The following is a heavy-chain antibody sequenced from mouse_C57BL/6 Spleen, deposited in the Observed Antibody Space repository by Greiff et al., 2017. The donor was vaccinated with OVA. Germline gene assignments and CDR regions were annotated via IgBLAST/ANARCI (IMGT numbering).Heavy chain of an antibody. CDR2: IYPGDGDT. CDR1: GYAFSSSW. D-gene: IGHD2-5*01. CDR3: ARPGYSNSFAY. Sequence: ESGPELVKPWASVTISCKASGYAFSSSWMNWVKQRPGKGLEWIGRIYPGDGDTNYNGKFKGKATLTADKSSSTAYMQLSSLTSEDSAVYFCARPGYSNSFAYWGQGTLVTVSA. J-gene: IGHJ3*01. V-gene: IGHV1-82*01.